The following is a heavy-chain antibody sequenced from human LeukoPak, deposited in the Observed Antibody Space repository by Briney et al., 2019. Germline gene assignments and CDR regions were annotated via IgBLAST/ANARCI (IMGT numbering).Heavy chain of an antibody. D-gene: IGHD6-6*01. J-gene: IGHJ4*02. CDR2: INPNSGGT. V-gene: IGHV1-2*02. Sequence: GASVKVSCKASGYTFTGYYMHWVRQAPGQGLEWMGWINPNSGGTNYAQKFQGRVTMTRDTSISTAYMELSRLRSDDTAVYYCARELEQLVPLFDYWGQGTLVTVSS. CDR1: GYTFTGYY. CDR3: ARELEQLVPLFDY.